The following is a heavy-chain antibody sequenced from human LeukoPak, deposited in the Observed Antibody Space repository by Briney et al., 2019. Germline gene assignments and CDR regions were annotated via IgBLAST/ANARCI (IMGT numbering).Heavy chain of an antibody. CDR3: AKGEAMDGIFDY. J-gene: IGHJ4*02. CDR1: GFTFSSYW. Sequence: GGSLRLSCAASGFTFSSYWMSWVRQAPGKGPEWVAHIKQDASQEYHVDSVKGRFTISRDNAKNSLYLQMNSLRAEDTALYYCAKGEAMDGIFDYWGQGTLVTVSS. V-gene: IGHV3-7*03. CDR2: IKQDASQE. D-gene: IGHD5-18*01.